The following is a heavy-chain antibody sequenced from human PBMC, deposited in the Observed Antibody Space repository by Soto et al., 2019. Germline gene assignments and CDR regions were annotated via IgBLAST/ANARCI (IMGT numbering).Heavy chain of an antibody. J-gene: IGHJ4*02. Sequence: GESLKLACKASGYSFRTSWIGWVRQMSGKGLEWMGIIYPGDSDTRYSPSFQGQVTISADKSISTAYLQWSSLRASDSAMFYCARQDIAGNSVDFWGQGTLVTVSS. CDR2: IYPGDSDT. CDR1: GYSFRTSW. V-gene: IGHV5-51*01. CDR3: ARQDIAGNSVDF. D-gene: IGHD6-13*01.